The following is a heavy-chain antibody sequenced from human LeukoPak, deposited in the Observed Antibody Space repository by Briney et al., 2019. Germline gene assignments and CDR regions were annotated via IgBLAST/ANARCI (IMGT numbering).Heavy chain of an antibody. CDR2: ISWDGGST. V-gene: IGHV3-43*01. D-gene: IGHD3-22*01. CDR1: GFTFDDYT. J-gene: IGHJ6*02. Sequence: PGGSLRLSCAASGFTFDDYTMHWVRQAPGKGLEWVSLISWDGGSTYYADSVKGRFTISRDNSKNSLYLQMNSLRTEDTALYYCAKDSSGYNNYYYGMDVWGQGTTVTVSS. CDR3: AKDSSGYNNYYYGMDV.